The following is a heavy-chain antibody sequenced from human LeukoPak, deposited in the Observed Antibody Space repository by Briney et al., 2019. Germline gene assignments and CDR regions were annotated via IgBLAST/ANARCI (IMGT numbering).Heavy chain of an antibody. CDR1: GGSISSHY. D-gene: IGHD3-22*01. Sequence: SETLSLTCTVSGGSISSHYWSWIRQPPGKGLEWIGYIYYSGSTNYNPSLKSRVTISVDTSKNQFSLKLSSVTAADTAVYYCARGGYYYDSSGTIDYWGQGTLVTVSS. V-gene: IGHV4-59*11. CDR3: ARGGYYYDSSGTIDY. J-gene: IGHJ4*02. CDR2: IYYSGST.